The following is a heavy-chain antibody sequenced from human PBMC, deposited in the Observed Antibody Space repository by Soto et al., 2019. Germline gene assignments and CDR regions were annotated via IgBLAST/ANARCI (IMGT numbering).Heavy chain of an antibody. J-gene: IGHJ4*02. Sequence: PSETLSLTCVVYGGSFSGYYWSWIRQPPGKGLEWIGEINHSGSTNYNPSLKSRVTISVDTSKNQFSLKLSSVTAADTAVYYCARYTAVADYFDYWGQGTLVTVSS. CDR3: ARYTAVADYFDY. CDR2: INHSGST. D-gene: IGHD6-19*01. CDR1: GGSFSGYY. V-gene: IGHV4-34*01.